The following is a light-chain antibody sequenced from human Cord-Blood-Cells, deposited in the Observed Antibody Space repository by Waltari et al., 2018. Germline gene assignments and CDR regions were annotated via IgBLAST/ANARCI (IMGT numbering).Light chain of an antibody. CDR2: DDE. CDR3: QSYECSKQG. Sequence: FMLTHPHSVSDSQGKPVTSSCTRSTGSIPSNNVQRYQQHPCRAPTTVIYDDEQRPSGYPVRFSGSIHSTSNSASLTITQLRTEDEAGYSCQSYECSKQGFCGGAKLTVL. V-gene: IGLV6-57*03. J-gene: IGLJ3*02. CDR1: TGSIPSNN.